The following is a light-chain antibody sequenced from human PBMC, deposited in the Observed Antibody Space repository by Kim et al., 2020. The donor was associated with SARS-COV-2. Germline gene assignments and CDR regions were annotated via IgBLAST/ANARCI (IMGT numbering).Light chain of an antibody. CDR3: QSYDSSNPLVV. CDR1: SGSIASNY. V-gene: IGLV6-57*04. Sequence: NFMLTQQHSVSESPGKTVTISCTRSSGSIASNYVQWYQQRPGSAPTTVIYEDNQRPSGVPDRFSGSIDSSSNSASLTISGLKTEDEADYYCQSYDSSNPLVVFGGGTQLTV. CDR2: EDN. J-gene: IGLJ2*01.